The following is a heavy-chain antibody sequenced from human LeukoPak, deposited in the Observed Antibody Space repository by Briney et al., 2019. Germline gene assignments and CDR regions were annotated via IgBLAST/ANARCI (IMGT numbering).Heavy chain of an antibody. CDR3: ARGLIVVVPAAVYYYYYMDV. CDR2: MNPNSGNT. J-gene: IGHJ6*03. V-gene: IGHV1-8*03. Sequence: ASVTVSCKASGYTFTSYDINWVRQATGQGLEWMGWMNPNSGNTGYAQKFQGRVTITRNTSISTAYMELSSLRSEDTAVYYCARGLIVVVPAAVYYYYYMDVWGKGTTVTVSS. D-gene: IGHD2-2*01. CDR1: GYTFTSYD.